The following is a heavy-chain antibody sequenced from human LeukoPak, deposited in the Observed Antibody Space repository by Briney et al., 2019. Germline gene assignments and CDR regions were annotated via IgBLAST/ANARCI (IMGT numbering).Heavy chain of an antibody. J-gene: IGHJ4*02. D-gene: IGHD1-14*01. Sequence: PGGTLRLSCAASGLTFSGHWMSWVRQAPGKGLEWVANINQGGSDKYYVDSVKGRFTISRDNANNLLYLQMNSLRGEDTVVYYCTRDRSRAEDDWGQGTLVTVSS. V-gene: IGHV3-7*01. CDR2: INQGGSDK. CDR3: TRDRSRAEDD. CDR1: GLTFSGHW.